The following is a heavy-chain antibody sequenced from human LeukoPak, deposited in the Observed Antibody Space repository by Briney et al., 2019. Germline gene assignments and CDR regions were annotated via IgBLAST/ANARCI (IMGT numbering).Heavy chain of an antibody. J-gene: IGHJ5*02. CDR1: GYSISSGYY. Sequence: SETLSLTCTVSGYSISSGYYWGWIRQPPGKGLEWIGSIYHSGSTYYNPSLKSRVTISVDTSKNQFSLKLSSVTAADTAVYYCARDSGTTGEVKFDPWGQGTLVTVSS. CDR2: IYHSGST. CDR3: ARDSGTTGEVKFDP. V-gene: IGHV4-38-2*02. D-gene: IGHD3-10*01.